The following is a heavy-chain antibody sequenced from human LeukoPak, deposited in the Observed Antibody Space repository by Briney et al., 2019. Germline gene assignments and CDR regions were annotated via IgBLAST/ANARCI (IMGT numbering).Heavy chain of an antibody. V-gene: IGHV4-34*01. CDR3: ARYRYFCSSISCYTHYYYGMDV. CDR2: INHSGST. Sequence: SETLSLTCAVYGGSFSGYYWSWIRQPPGKGLEWIGEINHSGSTNYNPSLKSRVTISVDTSKNQFSLKLSSVTAADTAVYYCARYRYFCSSISCYTHYYYGMDVWSQGTTVTVSS. D-gene: IGHD2-2*02. CDR1: GGSFSGYY. J-gene: IGHJ6*02.